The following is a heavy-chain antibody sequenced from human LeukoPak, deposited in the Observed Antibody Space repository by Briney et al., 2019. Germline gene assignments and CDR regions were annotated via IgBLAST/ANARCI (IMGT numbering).Heavy chain of an antibody. Sequence: ASVKVSCKVSGYTLTKLSMHWLRQAPGKGLEWMGGFDPEDGETIYAQKFQGRVTMTEDTSTDTAYMELSSLRSEDTAVYYCATDPLLDYGDYTRPQFDYWGQGTLVTVSS. D-gene: IGHD4-17*01. CDR1: GYTLTKLS. CDR3: ATDPLLDYGDYTRPQFDY. V-gene: IGHV1-24*01. CDR2: FDPEDGET. J-gene: IGHJ4*02.